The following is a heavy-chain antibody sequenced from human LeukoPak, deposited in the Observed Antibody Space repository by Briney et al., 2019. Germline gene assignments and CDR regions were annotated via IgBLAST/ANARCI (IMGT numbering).Heavy chain of an antibody. Sequence: KPSETLSLTCAVYGGSLSGYYWTWIRQTPGKGLEWIGEINYSGNTNYNRSLKSRVTISADTSKNHFSLRLSSVTAADTAVYYCARRGTAYCRGGNCYSDKYFDYWGQGTQVTVSS. J-gene: IGHJ4*02. CDR2: INYSGNT. V-gene: IGHV4-34*01. CDR1: GGSLSGYY. CDR3: ARRGTAYCRGGNCYSDKYFDY. D-gene: IGHD2-15*01.